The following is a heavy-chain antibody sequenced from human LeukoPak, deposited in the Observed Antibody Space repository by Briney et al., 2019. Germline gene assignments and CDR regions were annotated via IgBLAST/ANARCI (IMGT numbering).Heavy chain of an antibody. Sequence: ASVKVSCKASGGTFSSYAISWVRQAPGQGLEWMGGIIPIFGTANYAQKFQGRVNMTRDMSTSTVYMELSSLRSEDTAVYYCARPRLVQGKYDAFDIWGQGTMVTVSS. D-gene: IGHD6-19*01. CDR2: IIPIFGTA. CDR3: ARPRLVQGKYDAFDI. CDR1: GGTFSSYA. J-gene: IGHJ3*02. V-gene: IGHV1-69*05.